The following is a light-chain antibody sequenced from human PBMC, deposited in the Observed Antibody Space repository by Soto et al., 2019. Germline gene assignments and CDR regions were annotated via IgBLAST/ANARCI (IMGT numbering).Light chain of an antibody. V-gene: IGLV2-14*01. J-gene: IGLJ2*01. CDR1: SSDVGGYNY. CDR3: SSYTNSSTVV. CDR2: EVS. Sequence: QPVLTQPASVSGSPGQSITISCTGTSSDVGGYNYVSWYQQHPGKAPKLMIYEVSNRPSGVSNRFSGSKSGNTASLTISGLQAEDGSDYYCSSYTNSSTVVFGGGTQLTV.